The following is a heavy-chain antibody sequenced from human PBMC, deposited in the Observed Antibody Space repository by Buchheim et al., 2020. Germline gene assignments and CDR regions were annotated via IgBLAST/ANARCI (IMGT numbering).Heavy chain of an antibody. CDR2: IRNKAKRYTT. CDR1: GFTFSDHY. J-gene: IGHJ4*02. D-gene: IGHD4-17*01. V-gene: IGHV3-72*01. Sequence: EVQLVESGGGLVQPGESLRLSCAASGFTFSDHYMDWVRQAPGEGLEWVGRIRNKAKRYTTQYAASGKGRFTISRDDSQNSLYLQMNSLKTEDTAVYYCTGSYGDHRDFDYWGQGTL. CDR3: TGSYGDHRDFDY.